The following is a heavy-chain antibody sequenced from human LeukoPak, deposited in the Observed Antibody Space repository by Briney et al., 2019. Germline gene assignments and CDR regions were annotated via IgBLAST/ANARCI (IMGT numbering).Heavy chain of an antibody. D-gene: IGHD6-13*01. CDR2: INFDGSST. CDR3: ARIASHSSTWYDGGS. V-gene: IGHV3-74*01. J-gene: IGHJ5*02. CDR1: GXTLSSYW. Sequence: PGGSLRLSCAASGXTLSSYWMHWVRQAPGKGLVWVSRINFDGSSTTYADSVKGRFTISRDNAKNTLYLQMNSLRAEDTGVYYCARIASHSSTWYDGGSWGQGTLVTVSS.